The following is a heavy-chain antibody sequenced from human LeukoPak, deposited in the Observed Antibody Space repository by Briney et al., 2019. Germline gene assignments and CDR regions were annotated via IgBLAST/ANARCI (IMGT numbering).Heavy chain of an antibody. Sequence: ASVRVSCKASGYTFTTYSLAWVRQAPGQSLEWMGWISVNNGGTNYAQSFQDRVTLTRDTSTNTAYLELRSLRSDDTAIIYCATATQPRGYFLHWGQGTLVTVSS. V-gene: IGHV1-18*01. CDR1: GYTFTTYS. CDR3: ATATQPRGYFLH. J-gene: IGHJ1*01. D-gene: IGHD2-2*01. CDR2: ISVNNGGT.